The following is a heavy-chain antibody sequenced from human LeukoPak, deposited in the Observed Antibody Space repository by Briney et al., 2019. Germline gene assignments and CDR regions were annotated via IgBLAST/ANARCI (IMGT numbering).Heavy chain of an antibody. J-gene: IGHJ6*02. Sequence: PGGSLRLSCAASGNYWMHWVRQVPGKGLVWVSHINSDGSWTSYADSVKGRFTISRDNAKNSLYLQMNSLGAEDTAVYYCAREAYYDFWSRLYYYGMDVWGQGTTVTVSS. V-gene: IGHV3-74*01. CDR1: GNYW. CDR3: AREAYYDFWSRLYYYGMDV. CDR2: INSDGSWT. D-gene: IGHD3-3*01.